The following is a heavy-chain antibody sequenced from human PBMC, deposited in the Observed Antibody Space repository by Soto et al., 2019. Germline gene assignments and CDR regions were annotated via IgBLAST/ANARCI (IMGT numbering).Heavy chain of an antibody. J-gene: IGHJ4*02. Sequence: GASVKVSCKASGGTFSSYAISWVRQAPGQGLEWMGGIIPIFGTANYAQKFQGRVTITADESTSTAYMELSSLRSEDTAVFYCARGWQAGFFDYWGPGPLVTVFS. CDR2: IIPIFGTA. CDR3: ARGWQAGFFDY. V-gene: IGHV1-69*13. CDR1: GGTFSSYA. D-gene: IGHD6-13*01.